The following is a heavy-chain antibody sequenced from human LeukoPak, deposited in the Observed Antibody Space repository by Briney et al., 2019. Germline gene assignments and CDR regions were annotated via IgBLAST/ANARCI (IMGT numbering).Heavy chain of an antibody. CDR2: ISSSSSYI. Sequence: PGGSLRLSCAASGFTFSSYSMNWVRQAPGKGLEWVSSISSSSSYIYYADSVKGRFTISRDNAKNSLYLQMNSLRADDTAVYYCARDAPTGYSYGLLENYFDYWGQGTLVTVSS. J-gene: IGHJ4*02. V-gene: IGHV3-21*04. CDR1: GFTFSSYS. CDR3: ARDAPTGYSYGLLENYFDY. D-gene: IGHD5-18*01.